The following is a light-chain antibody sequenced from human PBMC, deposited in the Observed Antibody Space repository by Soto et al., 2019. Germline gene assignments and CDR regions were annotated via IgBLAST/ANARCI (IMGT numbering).Light chain of an antibody. CDR3: SSYTSTSNLL. CDR1: SSDIGNYDY. Sequence: QSALTQPASVSGSPGQSITISCTGTSSDIGNYDYVSWYQQHPGKAPKLMIYEVSNRPSGVSNRFSGSKSGNTASLTISGLQAEDEADYYCSSYTSTSNLLFGGGTKLTVL. J-gene: IGLJ2*01. CDR2: EVS. V-gene: IGLV2-14*01.